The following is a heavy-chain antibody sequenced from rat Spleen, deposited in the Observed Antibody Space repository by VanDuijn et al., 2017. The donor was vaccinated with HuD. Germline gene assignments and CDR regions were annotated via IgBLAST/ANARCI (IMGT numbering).Heavy chain of an antibody. CDR1: GFTFSDYY. D-gene: IGHD1-10*01. V-gene: IGHV5-20*01. CDR2: ISSDGGRN. J-gene: IGHJ3*01. Sequence: EVQLVESDGGLVQPGRSLKLSCAASGFTFSDYYMAWVRQAPTKGLEWVATISSDGGRNFYRDSVKGRFTMSRNNAENSVYLQMNSLRSEDTATYYCAKEDLETTFAFWGQGTLVTVSS. CDR3: AKEDLETTFAF.